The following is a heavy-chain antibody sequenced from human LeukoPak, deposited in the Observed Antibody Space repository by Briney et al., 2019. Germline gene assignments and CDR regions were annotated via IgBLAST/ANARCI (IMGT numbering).Heavy chain of an antibody. CDR3: ARKQLGDLSGLYYYGLDV. CDR2: INPSGGST. J-gene: IGHJ6*02. Sequence: ASVKVSCKASGYTFTNYYIHWVRQAPGQGLEWMGIINPSGGSTSYAQKFQGRVTMTRDTSTSTVYMELSSLRSEDTAVLYCARKQLGDLSGLYYYGLDVWGQGTTVTVSS. D-gene: IGHD3-16*02. CDR1: GYTFTNYY. V-gene: IGHV1-46*01.